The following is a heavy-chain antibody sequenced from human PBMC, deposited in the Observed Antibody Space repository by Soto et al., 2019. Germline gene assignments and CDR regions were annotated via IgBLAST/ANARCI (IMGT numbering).Heavy chain of an antibody. CDR2: IKTDGSEK. D-gene: IGHD3-10*01. CDR1: GFTFSENW. CDR3: ATSMGRGGNDY. V-gene: IGHV3-7*05. J-gene: IGHJ4*02. Sequence: EVQLVESGGGLVQLGGSLRLSCAASGFTFSENWMSWVRQAPGKGLECVANIKTDGSEKYDVDPVKGRFTISRDNAKNSLYLQMNSLRSEDTAVYYCATSMGRGGNDYWGQGTLVAVSS.